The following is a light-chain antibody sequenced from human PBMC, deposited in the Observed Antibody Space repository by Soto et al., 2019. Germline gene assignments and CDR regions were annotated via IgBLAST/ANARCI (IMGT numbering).Light chain of an antibody. CDR2: EVN. CDR3: CSYAGSRWM. CDR1: SDDIGNFNL. Sequence: QSALTQPASVSGSPGQSITVSCTGSSDDIGNFNLVSWYQQYPGKAPKLILYEVNKRPLGVSDRFSGSKSGNTASLTISGLQAGDEADYHCCSYAGSRWMFGGGTKVTVL. V-gene: IGLV2-23*02. J-gene: IGLJ3*02.